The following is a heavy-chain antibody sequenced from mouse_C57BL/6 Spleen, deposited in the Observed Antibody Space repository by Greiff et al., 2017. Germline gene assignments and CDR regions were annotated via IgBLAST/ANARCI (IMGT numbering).Heavy chain of an antibody. CDR1: GFTFTDYY. D-gene: IGHD1-1*02. CDR2: IRNKANGYTT. Sequence: VQGVESGGGLVQPGGSLSLSCAASGFTFTDYYMSWVRQPPGKALEWLGFIRNKANGYTTEYSASVKGRFTISRDNSQSILYRQMNALGAEDSATYYCARYEGGNRAYWGQGTLVTVSA. J-gene: IGHJ3*01. V-gene: IGHV7-3*01. CDR3: ARYEGGNRAY.